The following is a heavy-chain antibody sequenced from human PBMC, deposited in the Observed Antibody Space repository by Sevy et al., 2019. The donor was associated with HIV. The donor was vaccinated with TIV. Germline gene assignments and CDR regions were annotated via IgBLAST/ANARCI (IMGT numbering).Heavy chain of an antibody. J-gene: IGHJ6*01. CDR1: EFTFGSYA. V-gene: IGHV3-23*01. CDR3: AKGFCSGGTCPRDYYYYGMDV. CDR2: ISGTGRHT. D-gene: IGHD2-15*01. Sequence: GGSLRLSCTASEFTFGSYAMSWVRQAPGKGLEWVSSISGTGRHTYYADSVEGRFTISRDNSKNTLYVQMNSLRAEDTAVYYCAKGFCSGGTCPRDYYYYGMDVWGQGTTVTVSS.